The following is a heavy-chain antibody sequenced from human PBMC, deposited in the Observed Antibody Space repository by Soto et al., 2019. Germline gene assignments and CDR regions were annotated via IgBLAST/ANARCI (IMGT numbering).Heavy chain of an antibody. D-gene: IGHD3-16*01. CDR3: ARGVLP. CDR1: GGSISSGGYY. Sequence: QVQLQESGPGLVKPSQTLSLTCTVSGGSISSGGYYWSWIRQHPGKGLEWIGSIYYSGSTYYNPPPKSRVTISEDTSRIHFPRRLTSVTAADTAGYYCARGVLPWAQETLATVPS. CDR2: IYYSGST. V-gene: IGHV4-31*03. J-gene: IGHJ5*02.